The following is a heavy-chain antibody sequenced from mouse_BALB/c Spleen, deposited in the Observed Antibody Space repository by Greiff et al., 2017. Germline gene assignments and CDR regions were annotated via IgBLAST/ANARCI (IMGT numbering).Heavy chain of an antibody. J-gene: IGHJ2*01. CDR2: ISSGGSYT. CDR1: GFTFSSYT. CDR3: TRDRDYGYVLDY. V-gene: IGHV5-6-4*01. D-gene: IGHD1-2*01. Sequence: EVKLMESGGGLVKPGGSLKLSCAASGFTFSSYTMSWVRQTPEKRLEWVATISSGGSYTYYPDSVKGLFTISRDNAKNTLYLQMSSLKSEDTAMYYCTRDRDYGYVLDYWGQGTTLTVSS.